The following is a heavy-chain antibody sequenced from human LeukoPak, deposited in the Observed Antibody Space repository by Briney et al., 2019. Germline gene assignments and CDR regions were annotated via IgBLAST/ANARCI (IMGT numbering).Heavy chain of an antibody. J-gene: IGHJ4*02. D-gene: IGHD3-22*01. CDR2: FYNSGST. CDR1: GGSISRTNYY. Sequence: SETLSLTCTVSGGSISRTNYYWGWIRQPPGKGLEWIGSFYNSGSTYYNPSLKSRVTISVDTSKSQFSLKLTSVTAADTAVYYCARRGFYDSSGYDYWGQGTLVTVSS. V-gene: IGHV4-39*01. CDR3: ARRGFYDSSGYDY.